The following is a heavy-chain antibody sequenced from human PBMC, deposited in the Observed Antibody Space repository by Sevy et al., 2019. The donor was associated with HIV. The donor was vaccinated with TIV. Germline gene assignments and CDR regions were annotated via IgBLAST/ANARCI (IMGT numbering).Heavy chain of an antibody. Sequence: GGSLRLSCAASGFTVSSNYMSWVRQAPGKGLEWVSVIYSGGSTYYADSVKGRFTISRDNSKNTLYLQMNSLRAEDTAVYYCASDLYDILTGYRDAFDIWGQGTMVTVSS. CDR3: ASDLYDILTGYRDAFDI. V-gene: IGHV3-53*01. D-gene: IGHD3-9*01. J-gene: IGHJ3*02. CDR2: IYSGGST. CDR1: GFTVSSNY.